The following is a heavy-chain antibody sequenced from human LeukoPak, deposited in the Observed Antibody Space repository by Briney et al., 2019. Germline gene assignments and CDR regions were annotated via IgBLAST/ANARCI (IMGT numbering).Heavy chain of an antibody. CDR3: VKSGGYGLIDF. J-gene: IGHJ4*02. D-gene: IGHD6-19*01. Sequence: SETLSLTCAVSGASISGSGYYLGWIRQPPGKGLEWIGNIYYTGSTYYNASLQSRVTISIDMSKNQFSLRLSSVTAADTAMYYCVKSGGYGLIDFWGQGTLVTVSS. V-gene: IGHV4-39*01. CDR2: IYYTGST. CDR1: GASISGSGYY.